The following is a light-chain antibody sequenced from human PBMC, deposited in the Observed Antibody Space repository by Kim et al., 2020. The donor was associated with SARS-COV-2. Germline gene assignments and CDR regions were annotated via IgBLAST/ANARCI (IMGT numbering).Light chain of an antibody. J-gene: IGLJ3*02. CDR3: QSYDNSLSDWV. CDR2: SND. V-gene: IGLV1-40*01. CDR1: RSNIGAPYD. Sequence: QRLTISCTGSRSNIGAPYDVHCYQQVTGAAPKLLIHSNDNRPSGVSDRFSGSRSGTSASLAITGLQAEDEADYYCQSYDNSLSDWVFGGGTKLTVL.